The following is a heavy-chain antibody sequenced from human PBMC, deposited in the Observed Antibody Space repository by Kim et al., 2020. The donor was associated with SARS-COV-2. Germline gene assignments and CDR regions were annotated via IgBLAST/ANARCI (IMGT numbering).Heavy chain of an antibody. CDR1: GGSFGAYY. Sequence: SETLSLTCAVYGGSFGAYYWGWVRQPPGKGLEWIGEINQSGSTDYNPSLKSRVTISVDTSKNQLSLRLTSVTAADRAVYYCARAEWLRERSTDSWGQGTL. CDR2: INQSGST. D-gene: IGHD5-12*01. CDR3: ARAEWLRERSTDS. V-gene: IGHV4-34*01. J-gene: IGHJ4*02.